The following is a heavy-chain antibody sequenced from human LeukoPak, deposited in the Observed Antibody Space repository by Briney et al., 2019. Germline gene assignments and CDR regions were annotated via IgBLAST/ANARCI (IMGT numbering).Heavy chain of an antibody. CDR1: GFTFSSYS. V-gene: IGHV3-21*01. J-gene: IGHJ5*02. Sequence: PGGSLRLSCAASGFTFSSYSMNWVRQAPGKGLEWVSSISSGSSYIYYADSVKGRFTISRDNAKNSLYLHMDSLRAEDTAVYHCARGEVWFDTWGQGTLVTVSS. CDR3: ARGEVWFDT. CDR2: ISSGSSYI.